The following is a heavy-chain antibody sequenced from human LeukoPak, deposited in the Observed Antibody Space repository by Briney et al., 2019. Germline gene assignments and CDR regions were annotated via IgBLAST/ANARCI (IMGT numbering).Heavy chain of an antibody. Sequence: GGSLRLSCAASGSTFSTYPMHWVRQAPGKGLEWVAVISHDGSNKYNADSVKGRFTISRDNAKNTLYLQMNSLKAEDTAVYYCVRGMDVWGQGTTVTVSS. V-gene: IGHV3-30*04. CDR2: ISHDGSNK. CDR1: GSTFSTYP. J-gene: IGHJ6*02. CDR3: VRGMDV.